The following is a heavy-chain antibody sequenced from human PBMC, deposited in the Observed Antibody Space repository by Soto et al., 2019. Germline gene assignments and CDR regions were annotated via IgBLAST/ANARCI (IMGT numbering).Heavy chain of an antibody. J-gene: IGHJ4*02. CDR3: ARDXKGAAYTFGPYYFDS. CDR2: ITSTSSAI. V-gene: IGHV3-48*02. CDR1: GFPFSFYS. Sequence: PGGSMRLSCAASGFPFSFYSMSWVRQAPGKGLEWISYITSTSSAINYADSVRGRFTISRDNGMQSLFLHMNSLRDEDTAVYYCARDXKGAAYTFGPYYFDSWGQGALVTVSS. D-gene: IGHD2-21*01.